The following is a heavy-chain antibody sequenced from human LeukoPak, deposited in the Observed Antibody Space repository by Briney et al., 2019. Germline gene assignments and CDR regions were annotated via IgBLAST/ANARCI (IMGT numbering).Heavy chain of an antibody. CDR1: GYTFTSYG. J-gene: IGHJ4*02. CDR3: ARGSSSGYYVTATFDY. D-gene: IGHD3-22*01. Sequence: GASVKVSCKASGYTFTSYGISWVRQAPGQGLEWMGWISAYNGNTNYAQKLQGRVTMTTDTSTSTAYMELRSLRSDDTAVYYCARGSSSGYYVTATFDYWGQGTLVTVSS. V-gene: IGHV1-18*01. CDR2: ISAYNGNT.